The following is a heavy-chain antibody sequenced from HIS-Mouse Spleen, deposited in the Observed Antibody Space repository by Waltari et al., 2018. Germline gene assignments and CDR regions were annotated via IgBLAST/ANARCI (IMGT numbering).Heavy chain of an antibody. CDR1: GFSPSTTGMC. J-gene: IGHJ4*02. CDR2: IDADKDK. D-gene: IGHD6-19*01. CDR3: ARIAEGYSSGWYAFDY. Sequence: QVTLRESGPALVKPTQPLHLTCTFPGFSPSTTGMCVSGIRPPPGNALEWLARIDADKDKYYSTSLKTRLTISKDTSKNQVVLTMTNMDPVDTATYYCARIAEGYSSGWYAFDYWGQGTLVTVSS. V-gene: IGHV2-70*15.